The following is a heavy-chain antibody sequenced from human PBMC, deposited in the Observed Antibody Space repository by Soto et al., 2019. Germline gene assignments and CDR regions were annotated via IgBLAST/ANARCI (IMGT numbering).Heavy chain of an antibody. Sequence: QVQLVESGGGVVQPGRSLRLSCAASGFTFSSYAMHWVRQAPGKGLEWVAVISYDGSNKYYADSVKGRFTISRDNSKNTLYLQMNSLRAEDTAVYYCARETRAGGSYYYGMDVWGQGTTVTVSS. CDR1: GFTFSSYA. V-gene: IGHV3-30-3*01. CDR3: ARETRAGGSYYYGMDV. CDR2: ISYDGSNK. J-gene: IGHJ6*02. D-gene: IGHD3-16*01.